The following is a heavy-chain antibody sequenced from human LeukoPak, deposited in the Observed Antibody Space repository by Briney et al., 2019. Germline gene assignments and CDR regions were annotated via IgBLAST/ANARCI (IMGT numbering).Heavy chain of an antibody. J-gene: IGHJ6*03. CDR1: GFTFSSYW. CDR3: AREPPYYYYMDV. Sequence: GGSLRLSCAASGFTFSSYWMHWVRQAPGKGLVWVSRINSDGSSTSYADSVKGRFTISRDNAKNTVYLQMNSLRAEDTAVYYCAREPPYYYYMDVWGKGTTVTVSS. V-gene: IGHV3-74*01. CDR2: INSDGSST.